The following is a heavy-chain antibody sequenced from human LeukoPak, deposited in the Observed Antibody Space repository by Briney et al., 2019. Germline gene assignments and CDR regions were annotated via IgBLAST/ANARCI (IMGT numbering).Heavy chain of an antibody. CDR2: TYYRSKWYD. D-gene: IGHD3-16*01. J-gene: IGHJ5*02. V-gene: IGHV6-1*01. CDR3: AKDSGFGLNGFDP. Sequence: SQTLLLTRAISGDSVSSNSAAWNWIRQSPSRGLEWLGRTYYRSKWYDDYAVSVKSRITINPDTSKNQFSLQLNSVTPDDTAVYYCAKDSGFGLNGFDPWGQGTLVTVSS. CDR1: GDSVSSNSAA.